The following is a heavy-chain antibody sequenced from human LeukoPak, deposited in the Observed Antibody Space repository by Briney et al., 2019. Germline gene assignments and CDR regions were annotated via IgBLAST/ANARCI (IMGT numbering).Heavy chain of an antibody. V-gene: IGHV4-38-2*02. CDR2: IYPSGST. CDR3: ARDFWKYSSGWSVDY. Sequence: PSETLSLTCAVSGYSISSGYSWGCLRQPPGKGLEWIGSIYPSGSTYYNPSLKSRVTISIDTSNNHFSLKLSSVTAADTAVYYCARDFWKYSSGWSVDYWGQGILVTVSS. D-gene: IGHD6-19*01. CDR1: GYSISSGYS. J-gene: IGHJ4*02.